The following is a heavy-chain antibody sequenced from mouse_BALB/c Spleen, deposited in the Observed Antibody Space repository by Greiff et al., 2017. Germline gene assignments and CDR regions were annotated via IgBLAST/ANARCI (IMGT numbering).Heavy chain of an antibody. CDR2: IWSGGST. V-gene: IGHV2-2*02. J-gene: IGHJ3*01. CDR3: ARNSRGYGNYEGFAY. CDR1: GFSLTSYG. D-gene: IGHD2-1*01. Sequence: QVQLKESGPGLVQPSQSLSITCTVSGFSLTSYGVHWVRQSPGKGLEWLGVIWSGGSTDYNAAFISRLSISKDNSKSQVFFKMNSLQANDTAIYYCARNSRGYGNYEGFAYWGQGTLVTVSA.